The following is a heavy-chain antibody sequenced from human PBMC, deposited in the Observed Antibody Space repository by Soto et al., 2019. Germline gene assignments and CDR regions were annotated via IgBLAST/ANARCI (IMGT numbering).Heavy chain of an antibody. CDR2: IIPIFGTA. CDR1: GGTFSSYA. V-gene: IGHV1-69*12. CDR3: ASSVAEYSYCGMDV. J-gene: IGHJ6*02. D-gene: IGHD6-19*01. Sequence: QVQLVQSGAEVKKPGSSVKVSCKASGGTFSSYAISWVRQAPGQGLEWMGGIIPIFGTANYAQKFQGRVTITAEGSTSTAYMELSSLRSEDTAVYYCASSVAEYSYCGMDVWGQGTTVTVSS.